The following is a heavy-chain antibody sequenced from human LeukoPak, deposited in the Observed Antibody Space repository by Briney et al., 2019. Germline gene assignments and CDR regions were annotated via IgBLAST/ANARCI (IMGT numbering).Heavy chain of an antibody. CDR3: ARGRRILGGPENAGDFFDF. D-gene: IGHD3-16*01. J-gene: IGHJ4*01. CDR1: GYTFTDYY. V-gene: IGHV1-2*02. Sequence: ASVKASCKASGYTFTDYYILWVRQAPGQGLEWMGWIKPNSGATHYAQKFQGRATMTRDTSSGTAYLDLSGLTSDDTAVYYCARGRRILGGPENAGDFFDFWGQGTLVIVSS. CDR2: IKPNSGAT.